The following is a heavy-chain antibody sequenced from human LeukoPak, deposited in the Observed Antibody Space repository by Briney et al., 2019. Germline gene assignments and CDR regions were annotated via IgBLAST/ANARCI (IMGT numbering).Heavy chain of an antibody. J-gene: IGHJ3*01. CDR1: GYSFTSYW. V-gene: IGHV5-51*01. Sequence: GESLKISCKASGYSFTSYWIGWVRQMPGKGLEWMGIIYPGDSDTRYSPPFQGQVTISVDKSISTAFLQWSSLKASDTVMYYCARRGFCSGGSCYSAPFDFWGQGTMVTVSS. CDR3: ARRGFCSGGSCYSAPFDF. D-gene: IGHD2-15*01. CDR2: IYPGDSDT.